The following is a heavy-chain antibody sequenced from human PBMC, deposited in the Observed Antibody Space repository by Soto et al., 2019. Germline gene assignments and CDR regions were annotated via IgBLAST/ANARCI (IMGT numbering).Heavy chain of an antibody. CDR1: GCSISSYY. V-gene: IGHV4-59*08. CDR2: IYYSGST. CDR3: ARGEVEVVVPAATRFDP. J-gene: IGHJ5*02. D-gene: IGHD2-2*01. Sequence: SETLSLTCTVSGCSISSYYWSWIRQPPGKGLEWIGYIYYSGSTNYNPSLKSRVTISVDTSKNQFSLKLSSVTAADTAVYYCARGEVEVVVPAATRFDPWGQGTLVTVPQ.